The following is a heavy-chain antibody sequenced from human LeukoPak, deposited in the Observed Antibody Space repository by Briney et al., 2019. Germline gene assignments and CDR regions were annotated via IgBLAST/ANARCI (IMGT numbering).Heavy chain of an antibody. V-gene: IGHV3-15*01. CDR3: STTYYYDSSEGY. CDR1: GFTFSSYA. D-gene: IGHD3-22*01. J-gene: IGHJ4*02. CDR2: IKSKTDGGTT. Sequence: GSLRLSCAASGFTFSSYAMGWVRQAPGKGLEWVGRIKSKTDGGTTDYAAPVKGRFTISRDDSKNTLYLQMNSLKTEDTAVYYCSTTYYYDSSEGYWGQGTLVTVSS.